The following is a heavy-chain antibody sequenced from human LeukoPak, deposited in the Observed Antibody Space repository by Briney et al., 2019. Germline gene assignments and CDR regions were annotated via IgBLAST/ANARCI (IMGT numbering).Heavy chain of an antibody. J-gene: IGHJ2*01. Sequence: SETLSLTCTVSGGSISSYYWSWIRQPPGKGLEWIGYIYYSGSTNYNPSLKSRVTISVDTSKNQFSLKLSSVTAADTAVYYCARKRYDYGDYQYSDLWGRGTLVTVSS. CDR1: GGSISSYY. CDR2: IYYSGST. D-gene: IGHD4-17*01. CDR3: ARKRYDYGDYQYSDL. V-gene: IGHV4-59*01.